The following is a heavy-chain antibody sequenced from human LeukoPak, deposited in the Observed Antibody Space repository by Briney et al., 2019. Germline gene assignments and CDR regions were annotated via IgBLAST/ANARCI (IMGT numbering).Heavy chain of an antibody. CDR3: ARDGGYTDGYFDY. Sequence: PGGSLRLSCAASGFTFSDNRMHWVRQAPGKGLVWVSRINTDGSSTAYADSVKGRFTISRDNAKNTLYLQMNSLRAEDTAVYYCARDGGYTDGYFDYWGQGTLVTVSS. CDR1: GFTFSDNR. D-gene: IGHD5-18*01. J-gene: IGHJ4*02. V-gene: IGHV3-74*01. CDR2: INTDGSST.